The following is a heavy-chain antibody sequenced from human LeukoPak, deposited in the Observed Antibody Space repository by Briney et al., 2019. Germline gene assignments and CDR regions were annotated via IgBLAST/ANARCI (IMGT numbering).Heavy chain of an antibody. CDR1: GGSISSSSYY. Sequence: SETLSLTCTVSGGSISSSSYYWGWIRQPPGKGLEWIGSIYYSGSTYYNPSLKSRVTISVDTSKNQFSLKLCSVTAADTAVYYCARHSRVTIFGVDHFDYWGQGTLVTVSS. J-gene: IGHJ4*02. CDR3: ARHSRVTIFGVDHFDY. D-gene: IGHD3-3*01. V-gene: IGHV4-39*01. CDR2: IYYSGST.